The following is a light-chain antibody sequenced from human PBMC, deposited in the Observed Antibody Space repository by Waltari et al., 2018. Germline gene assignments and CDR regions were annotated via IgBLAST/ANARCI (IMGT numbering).Light chain of an antibody. Sequence: QSPLTQPASVSGSPGPPLTVSFPGTSSYVYGYNSVPWYQQHPGKAPKVMIYDVNNRPSGVSNRFSGSKSGNTASLTISGLQAEDEADYYCGSYTSSTTPYVFGTGTKVTVL. J-gene: IGLJ1*01. CDR3: GSYTSSTTPYV. CDR1: SSYVYGYNS. CDR2: DVN. V-gene: IGLV2-14*01.